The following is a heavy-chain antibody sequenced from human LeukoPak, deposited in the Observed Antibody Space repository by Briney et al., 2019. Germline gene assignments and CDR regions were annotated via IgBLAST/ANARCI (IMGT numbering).Heavy chain of an antibody. Sequence: QSGGSLRLSCAASGFTFSSYWMSWVRQAPGKGLEWVANIKQDGGEKYYVDSVKGRFTISRDNAKNSLYLQMNSLRAEDTAVYYCARLRMGPIMVRGFRESSPHFDPWGQGTLVTVSS. CDR1: GFTFSSYW. CDR3: ARLRMGPIMVRGFRESSPHFDP. J-gene: IGHJ5*02. V-gene: IGHV3-7*01. CDR2: IKQDGGEK. D-gene: IGHD3-10*01.